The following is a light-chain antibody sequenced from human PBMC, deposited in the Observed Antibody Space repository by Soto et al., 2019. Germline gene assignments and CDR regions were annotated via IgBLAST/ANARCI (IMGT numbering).Light chain of an antibody. J-gene: IGKJ4*01. CDR1: PSVSSSY. Sequence: EIVLTQSPGTLSLSPGERATLSCRASPSVSSSYLAWYQQKPGQAPRLLLYGASSRATGIPDRFSGSGSGTDFTLTISILEPEDFALYYCQQYESSALTFGGGTKVEIK. V-gene: IGKV3-20*01. CDR3: QQYESSALT. CDR2: GAS.